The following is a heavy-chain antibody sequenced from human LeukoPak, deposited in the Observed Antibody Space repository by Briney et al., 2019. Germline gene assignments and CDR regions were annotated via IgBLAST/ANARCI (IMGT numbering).Heavy chain of an antibody. J-gene: IGHJ4*02. CDR2: ISSSGSTI. CDR3: ARDPGRAFDY. CDR1: GFTFSSYE. V-gene: IGHV3-48*03. D-gene: IGHD1-26*01. Sequence: GGSRRLSCAASGFTFSSYEMNWVRQAPGKGLEWVAYISSSGSTIYYADSVKGRFTISRDNAKNSQYLQMNSLSAEDRAVYYCARDPGRAFDYWGQGTLVTVSS.